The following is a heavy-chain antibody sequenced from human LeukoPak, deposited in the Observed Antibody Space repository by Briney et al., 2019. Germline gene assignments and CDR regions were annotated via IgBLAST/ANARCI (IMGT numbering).Heavy chain of an antibody. V-gene: IGHV4-39*07. CDR1: GASVSGSPYY. D-gene: IGHD6-19*01. CDR3: ARGRRTSSGWYVPNDTDYYYYYMDV. CDR2: INHSGST. Sequence: PSETLSLTCTVSGASVSGSPYYWGWIRQPPGKGLEWIGEINHSGSTNYNPSLKSRVTISVDTSKNQFSLKLSSVTAADTAVYYCARGRRTSSGWYVPNDTDYYYYYMDVWGKGTTVTVSS. J-gene: IGHJ6*03.